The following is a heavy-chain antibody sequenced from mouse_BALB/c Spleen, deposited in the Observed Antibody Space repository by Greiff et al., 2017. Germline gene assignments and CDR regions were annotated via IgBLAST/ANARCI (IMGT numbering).Heavy chain of an antibody. CDR3: TRLYGNYEAWFAY. CDR2: IYPGSGST. V-gene: IGHV1S22*01. CDR1: GYTFTSYW. J-gene: IGHJ3*01. Sequence: LQQSGSELVRPGASVKLSCKASGYTFTSYWMHWVKQRPGQGLEWIGNIYPGSGSTNYDEKFKSKATLTVDTSSSTAYMQLSSLTSEDSAVYYCTRLYGNYEAWFAYWGQGTLVTVSA. D-gene: IGHD2-1*01.